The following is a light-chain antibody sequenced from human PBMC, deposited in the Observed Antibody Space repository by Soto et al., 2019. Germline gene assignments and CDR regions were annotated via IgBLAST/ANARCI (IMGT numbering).Light chain of an antibody. CDR3: QQYSVWPLT. CDR2: GAS. Sequence: EIVLTQSPATLSLSPGERAALSCRASQSVSNNLAWYQQKHGQPPRLLIFGASTRATGIPARFSGSGSEAEFALTISTLQSEDFAVYYCQQYSVWPLTFGGGTKVEIK. J-gene: IGKJ4*01. V-gene: IGKV3D-15*01. CDR1: QSVSNN.